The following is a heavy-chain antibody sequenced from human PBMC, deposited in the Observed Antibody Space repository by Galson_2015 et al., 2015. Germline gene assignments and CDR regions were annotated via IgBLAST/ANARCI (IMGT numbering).Heavy chain of an antibody. D-gene: IGHD3-10*01. CDR1: GFTFDDYG. CDR2: INWNGGST. Sequence: SLRLSCAASGFTFDDYGMSWVRHAPGKGLEWVSGINWNGGSTGYADSVKGRFTISRDNAKNSLYLQMNGLRAEDTALYYCAGHGSGSYVYWGQGTLVTVSS. J-gene: IGHJ4*02. V-gene: IGHV3-20*04. CDR3: AGHGSGSYVY.